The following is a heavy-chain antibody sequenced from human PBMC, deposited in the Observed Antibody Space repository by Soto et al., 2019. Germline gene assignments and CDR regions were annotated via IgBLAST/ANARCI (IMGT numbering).Heavy chain of an antibody. CDR2: ISAYNGNT. V-gene: IGHV1-18*04. Sequence: QVQLVQSGAEVEKPGASVKVSCKASGYTFTSYGITWVRQAPGQGLEWMGLISAYNGNTNYAQRLQGRVTMTPDTSTTTAYMALRSLRSDDTAVYYCAREVSDVVGPTGYYFDYLGQGTLFTVSS. CDR3: AREVSDVVGPTGYYFDY. J-gene: IGHJ4*02. CDR1: GYTFTSYG. D-gene: IGHD1-26*01.